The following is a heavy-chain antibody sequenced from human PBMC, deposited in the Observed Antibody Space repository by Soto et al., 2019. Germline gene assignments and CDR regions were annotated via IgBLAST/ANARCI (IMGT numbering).Heavy chain of an antibody. CDR2: IYPGDSDT. J-gene: IGHJ5*02. CDR3: ARHRYYDSSGYRYNLFDP. Sequence: PGESLKISCKGSGYSFTSYWIGWVRQMPGKGLEWMGIIYPGDSDTRYSPSFQGQVTISADKSISTAYLQWSSLKASDTAMYYCARHRYYDSSGYRYNLFDPWGQGTLVTVSS. CDR1: GYSFTSYW. D-gene: IGHD3-22*01. V-gene: IGHV5-51*01.